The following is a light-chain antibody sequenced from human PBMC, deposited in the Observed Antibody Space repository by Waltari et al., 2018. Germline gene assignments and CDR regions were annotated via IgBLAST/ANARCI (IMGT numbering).Light chain of an antibody. Sequence: SYELTQPPPVSVSTGQTASITCSGDKLGEKYACWYQQKPGQSPVLVIYQDSNRPSGIPERFSGSNSGNTATLTISGTQAMDEADYYCQAWDSSTSVVFGGGTKLTVL. CDR2: QDS. V-gene: IGLV3-1*01. J-gene: IGLJ2*01. CDR3: QAWDSSTSVV. CDR1: KLGEKY.